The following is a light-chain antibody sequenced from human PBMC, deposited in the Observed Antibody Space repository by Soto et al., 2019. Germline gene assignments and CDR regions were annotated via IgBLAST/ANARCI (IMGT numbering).Light chain of an antibody. CDR1: QSISSW. V-gene: IGKV1-5*03. CDR3: QQYSGLPFT. J-gene: IGKJ3*01. CDR2: KAS. Sequence: DIQMTQPASTLSASVGHRVTITCLASQSISSWVAWYQQKPRKAPKLLIYKASSLDSGVPSRLSGSGTRREFTITISSLQPDDVANYFGQQYSGLPFTVGPGNKVDSK.